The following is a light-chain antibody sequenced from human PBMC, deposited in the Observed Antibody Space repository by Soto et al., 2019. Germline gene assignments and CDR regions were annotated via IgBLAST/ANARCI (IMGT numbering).Light chain of an antibody. CDR3: QQYGSSPPIT. J-gene: IGKJ5*01. V-gene: IGKV3-20*01. Sequence: ELVLTHSPGTLSLSPGERATLSCRASQSVNSNYLAWYQQKPGQAPRLLIYGASSRATGIPDRFSGSGSGTDFTLTISRLEPEDFAVYYCQQYGSSPPITFGQGTRLEIK. CDR2: GAS. CDR1: QSVNSNY.